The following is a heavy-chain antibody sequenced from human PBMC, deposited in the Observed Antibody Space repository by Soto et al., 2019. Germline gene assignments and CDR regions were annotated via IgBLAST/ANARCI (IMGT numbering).Heavy chain of an antibody. CDR1: GFSFSSYA. J-gene: IGHJ4*01. CDR3: AKVWFRGSGSSAVYVAS. D-gene: IGHD3-10*01. Sequence: EVQLVESGGGFVQPGGSLRLSCAASGFSFSSYAMSWVRQAPGKGLEWVSGIRGRGGSTYYADSMKGRFTISRDNSKNTLYLQINSRRADDTGVYYCAKVWFRGSGSSAVYVASWGQGTVVPVSS. V-gene: IGHV3-23*04. CDR2: IRGRGGST.